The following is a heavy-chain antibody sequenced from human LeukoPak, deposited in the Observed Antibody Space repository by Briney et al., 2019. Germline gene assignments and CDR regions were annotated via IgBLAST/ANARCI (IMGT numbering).Heavy chain of an antibody. J-gene: IGHJ2*01. CDR1: GFTFGIYS. Sequence: GRSLRLSCAASGFTFGIYSMHWVRQAPGKGLEWVADISYDGSNKYYADSVKGRFTISRDNSKNTVSLQMNSLRTEDTAVYYCARDGYSSGPGDWYFDLWGRGTLVTVSS. CDR3: ARDGYSSGPGDWYFDL. CDR2: ISYDGSNK. D-gene: IGHD6-19*01. V-gene: IGHV3-30-3*01.